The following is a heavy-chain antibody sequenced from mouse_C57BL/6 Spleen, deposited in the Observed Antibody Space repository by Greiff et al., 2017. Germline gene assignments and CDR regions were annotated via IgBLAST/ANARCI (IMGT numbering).Heavy chain of an antibody. CDR2: INPNNGGT. D-gene: IGHD2-4*01. V-gene: IGHV1-26*01. CDR3: ARIEDYDDYFGY. CDR1: GYTFTDYY. J-gene: IGHJ2*01. Sequence: VQLQQSGPELVKPGASVKISCKASGYTFTDYYMNWVKQSHGKSLEWIGDINPNNGGTSYNQKFKGKATLTVDKSSSTAYMELRSLTSEDSAVYYCARIEDYDDYFGYWGQGTTLTVSS.